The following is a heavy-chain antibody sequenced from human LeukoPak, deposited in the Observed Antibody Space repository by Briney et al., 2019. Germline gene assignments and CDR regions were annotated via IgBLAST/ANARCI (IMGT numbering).Heavy chain of an antibody. J-gene: IGHJ6*02. V-gene: IGHV3-23*01. D-gene: IGHD2-15*01. CDR1: GFTFSSYW. Sequence: QPGGSLRLSCAASGFTFSSYWMHWVRQAAGKGLEWVSAISGSGGSTYYADSVKGRFTISRDNSKNTLYLQMNSLRAEDTAVYYCAKAGYCSGGSCVGYYGMDVWGQGTTITVSS. CDR2: ISGSGGST. CDR3: AKAGYCSGGSCVGYYGMDV.